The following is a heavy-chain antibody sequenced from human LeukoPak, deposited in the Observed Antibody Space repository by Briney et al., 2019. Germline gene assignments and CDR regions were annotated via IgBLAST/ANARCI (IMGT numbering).Heavy chain of an antibody. V-gene: IGHV3-21*01. J-gene: IGHJ4*02. CDR1: GFTFSSYS. CDR2: ISSSSSYI. D-gene: IGHD4-23*01. Sequence: GGSLRLSCAASGFTFSSYSMNWVRQAPGKGLEWVSSISSSSSYIYYADSVKGRFTISRDNAKNSLYLQMNSLRAEDTAVYYCATPPRTTVGYWGQGTLVTVSS. CDR3: ATPPRTTVGY.